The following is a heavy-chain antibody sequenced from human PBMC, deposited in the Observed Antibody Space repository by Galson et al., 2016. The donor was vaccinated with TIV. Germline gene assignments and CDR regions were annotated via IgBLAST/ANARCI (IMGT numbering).Heavy chain of an antibody. CDR2: IYQSGST. CDR1: GDSINNYF. J-gene: IGHJ5*02. Sequence: ETLSLTCSVSGDSINNYFWNWFRQSPGKGLERIGDIYQSGSTNYNPSLKSRVTISIDTSKRQFSLKLYSVTAADTAVYYCARDKSRRGCFDPWGQGSLVTVSS. CDR3: ARDKSRRGCFDP. V-gene: IGHV4-59*01.